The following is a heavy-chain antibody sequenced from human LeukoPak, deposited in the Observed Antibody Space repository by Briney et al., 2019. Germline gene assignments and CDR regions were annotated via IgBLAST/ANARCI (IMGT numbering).Heavy chain of an antibody. CDR3: ARGGRPAYCSGGSCPSPLFDY. CDR2: ISSSSSYI. CDR1: GFTFSSYS. J-gene: IGHJ4*02. V-gene: IGHV3-21*01. D-gene: IGHD2-15*01. Sequence: GSLRLSCAASGFTFSSYSMNWVRRAPGKGLEWVSSISSSSSYIYYADSVKGRFTISRDNAKNSLYLQMNSLRAEDTAVYYCARGGRPAYCSGGSCPSPLFDYWGQGTLVTVSS.